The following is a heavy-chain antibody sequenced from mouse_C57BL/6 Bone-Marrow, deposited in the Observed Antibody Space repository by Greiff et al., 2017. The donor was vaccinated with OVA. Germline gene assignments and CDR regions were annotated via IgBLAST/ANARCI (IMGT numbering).Heavy chain of an antibody. Sequence: EVNVVESGGGLVQSGRSLRLSCATSGFTFSDFYMEWVRQAPGKGLEWIAASRNKANDYTTEYSASVKGRFIVSRDTSQSILYLQMNALRAEDTAIYYCARDAYYSNDAMDYWGQGTSVTVSS. V-gene: IGHV7-1*01. D-gene: IGHD2-5*01. J-gene: IGHJ4*01. CDR1: GFTFSDFY. CDR2: SRNKANDYTT. CDR3: ARDAYYSNDAMDY.